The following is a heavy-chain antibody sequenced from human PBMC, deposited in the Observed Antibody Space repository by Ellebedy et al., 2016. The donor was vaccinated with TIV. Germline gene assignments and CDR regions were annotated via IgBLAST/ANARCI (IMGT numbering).Heavy chain of an antibody. J-gene: IGHJ5*02. D-gene: IGHD6-13*01. CDR2: INTNSGGT. CDR3: ARYISEYTSSWFNWFDP. Sequence: AASVKVSCKASGYTFTDYYVHWVRQAPGQGLEGMGWINTNSGGTIYAQKFQGRVTMTRDTSISTAYIELSRLKSDDTAVYYCARYISEYTSSWFNWFDPWGQGTLVTVSS. V-gene: IGHV1-2*02. CDR1: GYTFTDYY.